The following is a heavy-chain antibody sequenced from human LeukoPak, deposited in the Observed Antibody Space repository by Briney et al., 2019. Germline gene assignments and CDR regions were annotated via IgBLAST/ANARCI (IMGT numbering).Heavy chain of an antibody. D-gene: IGHD6-13*01. V-gene: IGHV3-23*01. CDR1: GFTFSSYA. CDR3: AKSRMHSTTHDAFDI. CDR2: ISGSGGST. Sequence: PGGSLRLSCAASGFTFSSYAMSWVRQAPGKGLEWVSAISGSGGSTYYADSVKGRFTISRDNSKNTLYLQMNSLRAEDTAVYYCAKSRMHSTTHDAFDIWAKGQWSPSLQ. J-gene: IGHJ3*02.